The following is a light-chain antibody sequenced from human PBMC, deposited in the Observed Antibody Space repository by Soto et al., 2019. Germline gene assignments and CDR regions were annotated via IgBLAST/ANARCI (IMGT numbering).Light chain of an antibody. Sequence: QSVLTQPPSVSGSPGQSVAISCTGTSSDVGGYNYVSWYQQHPGKAPRLMIYDVTKRPSGVPDRFSGSKSGNTASLTVSGLQAEDEADYYCTLYAGSESYVFGSGTKLTVL. V-gene: IGLV2-8*01. CDR1: SSDVGGYNY. CDR3: TLYAGSESYV. CDR2: DVT. J-gene: IGLJ1*01.